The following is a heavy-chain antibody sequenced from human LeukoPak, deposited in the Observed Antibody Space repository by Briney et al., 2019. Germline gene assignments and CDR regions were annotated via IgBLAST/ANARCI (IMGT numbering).Heavy chain of an antibody. CDR3: AILGYCSGGSCYQERHGMDV. CDR1: GYTFTGYY. J-gene: IGHJ6*02. D-gene: IGHD2-15*01. CDR2: INPNSGGT. Sequence: ASVKVSCKASGYTFTGYYMHWVRQAPGQGLEWMGWINPNSGGTNYAQKFQGWVTMTRDTSISTAYMELSRLRSDDTAVYYCAILGYCSGGSCYQERHGMDVWGQGTTVTVSS. V-gene: IGHV1-2*04.